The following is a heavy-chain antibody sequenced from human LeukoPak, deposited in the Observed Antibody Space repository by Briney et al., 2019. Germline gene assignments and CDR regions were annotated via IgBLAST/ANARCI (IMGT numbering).Heavy chain of an antibody. Sequence: GESLKISCKGSGYSFTSYWIGWVRQMPGKGLEWMGIIYPGDSDTRYSPSFQGQVTISADKSISTAYLQWSSLRASDTAMYYCATSMGGGDLFSYYYYGMDVWGQGTTVTVSS. D-gene: IGHD2-21*02. CDR3: ATSMGGGDLFSYYYYGMDV. CDR2: IYPGDSDT. J-gene: IGHJ6*02. CDR1: GYSFTSYW. V-gene: IGHV5-51*01.